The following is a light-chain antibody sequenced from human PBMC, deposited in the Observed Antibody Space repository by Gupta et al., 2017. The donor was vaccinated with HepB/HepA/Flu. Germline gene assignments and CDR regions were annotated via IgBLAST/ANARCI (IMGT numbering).Light chain of an antibody. CDR1: QSISSY. Sequence: DIQMTQSPSSLSASVGDRVTITCRASQSISSYLNWYQQKPGKAPKLLIYAASTLQSGVPSRFSGGGSGTDFTLTISRLQPEDFATYYCQQRDSTPRTFGGGTEVEIK. CDR2: AAS. CDR3: QQRDSTPRT. V-gene: IGKV1-39*01. J-gene: IGKJ4*01.